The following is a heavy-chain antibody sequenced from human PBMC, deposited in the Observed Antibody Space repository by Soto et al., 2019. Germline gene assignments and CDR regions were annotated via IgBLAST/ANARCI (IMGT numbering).Heavy chain of an antibody. CDR3: AKVSSSWYAGFFDL. V-gene: IGHV3-23*01. J-gene: IGHJ4*02. CDR2: LSDSGGSI. CDR1: GFTCSRHA. Sequence: GGSLRLSCTASGFTCSRHAMTWVRQAPGKGLEWVSGLSDSGGSIYYADSVKGRFTISRDNSMNTLYLQMNTLRAEDTAIYYCAKVSSSWYAGFFDLWGQGTLVTVSS. D-gene: IGHD2-8*01.